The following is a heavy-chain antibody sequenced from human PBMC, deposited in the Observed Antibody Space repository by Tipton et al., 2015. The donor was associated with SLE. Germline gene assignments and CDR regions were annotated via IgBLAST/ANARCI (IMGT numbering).Heavy chain of an antibody. CDR1: GDSIITGDYA. J-gene: IGHJ3*02. Sequence: LRLSCTVSGDSIITGDYAWSWFRQPAGKGLEWIGRVWSTGSANYNPSLKSRVTMSIDTSRNQYSLKLSSVTATDTAVYYCARDNSIGAFDIWGQGTMVTVSS. CDR2: VWSTGSA. D-gene: IGHD4-11*01. V-gene: IGHV4-61*02. CDR3: ARDNSIGAFDI.